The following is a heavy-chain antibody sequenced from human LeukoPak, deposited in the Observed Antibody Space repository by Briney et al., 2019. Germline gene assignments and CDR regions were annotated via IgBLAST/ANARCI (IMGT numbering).Heavy chain of an antibody. CDR3: AHRRDTMVRGVTYFDY. D-gene: IGHD3-10*01. Sequence: ESGPTLVKPIQTLTLTCTFSGFSLSTSGVGVGWIRQPPGKALEWLALIYWDDDKRYSPSLKSRLTITKDTSKNQVVLTMTNMDPVDTATYYCAHRRDTMVRGVTYFDYWGQGTLVTVSS. CDR2: IYWDDDK. J-gene: IGHJ4*02. CDR1: GFSLSTSGVG. V-gene: IGHV2-5*02.